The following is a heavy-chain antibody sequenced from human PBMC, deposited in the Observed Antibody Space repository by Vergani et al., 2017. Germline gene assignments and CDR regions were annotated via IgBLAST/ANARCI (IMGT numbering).Heavy chain of an antibody. Sequence: QVQLQQWGAGLLKPSETLSLTCAVYGGSFSGYYWSWIRQPPGKGLEWIGEINHSGSTNYSPSLKSRVTISVDTSKNQFSLKLSSVTAADTAVYYCARDGPIPSYYYYGMDVWGQGTTVTVSS. V-gene: IGHV4-34*01. CDR3: ARDGPIPSYYYYGMDV. CDR1: GGSFSGYY. CDR2: INHSGST. J-gene: IGHJ6*02.